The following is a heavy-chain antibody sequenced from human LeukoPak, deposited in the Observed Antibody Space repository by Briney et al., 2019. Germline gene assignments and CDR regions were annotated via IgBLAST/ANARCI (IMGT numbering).Heavy chain of an antibody. D-gene: IGHD2-15*01. Sequence: AGSLRLSCAASGFTFSSYGMQWVRQPPGKGMDWEGGIWSYGSNKNYADSVKGRFTISGDKSKNPLFLQMNGLRAEDTAVYYCGRVYWGGSCYSPPLPGGWGPGTLVTV. CDR1: GFTFSSYG. CDR2: IWSYGSNK. J-gene: IGHJ4*02. CDR3: GRVYWGGSCYSPPLPGG. V-gene: IGHV3-33*01.